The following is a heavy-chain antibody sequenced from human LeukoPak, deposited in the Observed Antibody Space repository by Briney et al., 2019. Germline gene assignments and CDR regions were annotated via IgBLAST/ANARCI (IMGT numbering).Heavy chain of an antibody. V-gene: IGHV3-13*01. Sequence: PGGSLRLSCAASGFTFSSYYMHWVRQATGKGLEWVSGIDTAGDTYYPGSVKGRFTISRENAKNSLYLQVNSLRVEDTAVYYCTRDRTVVRGLPWRARTFYGMDVWGQGTTVTVSS. CDR1: GFTFSSYY. CDR3: TRDRTVVRGLPWRARTFYGMDV. CDR2: IDTAGDT. J-gene: IGHJ6*02. D-gene: IGHD3-10*02.